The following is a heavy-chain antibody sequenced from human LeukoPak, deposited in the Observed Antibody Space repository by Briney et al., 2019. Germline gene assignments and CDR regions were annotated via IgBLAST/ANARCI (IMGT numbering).Heavy chain of an antibody. Sequence: GGSLRLSCAASGFTFSSYAMSWVRQAPGKGLEWVSAISGSGGSTYYADSVKGRFTISRDNSKNTLYPQMNSLRAEDTAVYYCAKWVYDSSGHDYWGQGTLVTVSS. D-gene: IGHD3-22*01. CDR1: GFTFSSYA. CDR3: AKWVYDSSGHDY. J-gene: IGHJ4*02. CDR2: ISGSGGST. V-gene: IGHV3-23*01.